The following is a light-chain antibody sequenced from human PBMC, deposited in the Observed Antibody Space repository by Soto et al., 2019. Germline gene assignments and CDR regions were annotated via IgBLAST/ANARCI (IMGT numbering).Light chain of an antibody. J-gene: IGKJ1*01. V-gene: IGKV1-5*03. Sequence: DLHMTQSPSTLSASVGDRVTITCRASQSIGSWLAWFQQKPGKAPKVLIYKASSLESGVPSRFSGSGSATEFTLTISSLQPDDFATYYCQQYNSYASFGQGTKVDIK. CDR2: KAS. CDR1: QSIGSW. CDR3: QQYNSYAS.